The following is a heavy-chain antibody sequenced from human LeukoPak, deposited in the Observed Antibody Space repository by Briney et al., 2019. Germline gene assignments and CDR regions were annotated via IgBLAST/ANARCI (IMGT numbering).Heavy chain of an antibody. D-gene: IGHD7-27*01. CDR3: ARDLGSNWGSSDFDY. V-gene: IGHV1-2*02. CDR2: INPNSGGT. Sequence: ASVKVSRKASGYTFTGYYMHWVRQAPGQGLEWMGWINPNSGGTNYAQKFQGRVTMTRDTSISTAYMELSRLRSDDTAVYYCARDLGSNWGSSDFDYWGQGTLVTVSS. J-gene: IGHJ4*02. CDR1: GYTFTGYY.